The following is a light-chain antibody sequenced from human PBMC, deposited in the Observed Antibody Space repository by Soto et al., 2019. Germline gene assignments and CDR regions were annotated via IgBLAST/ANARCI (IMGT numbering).Light chain of an antibody. Sequence: QKSLAVSLGERATINCKSSQSVLYSSNNKNYLAWYQQKPGQPPKLLIYWASTRESGVPDRFSGSGSGTDFTLTISGLQAEDVAGYYCQQYYSTPRTFCQRTK. CDR3: QQYYSTPRT. CDR2: WAS. CDR1: QSVLYSSNNKNY. V-gene: IGKV4-1*01. J-gene: IGKJ1*01.